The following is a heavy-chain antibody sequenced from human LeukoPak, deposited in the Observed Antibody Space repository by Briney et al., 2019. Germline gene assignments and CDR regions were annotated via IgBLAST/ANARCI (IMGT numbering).Heavy chain of an antibody. CDR2: INSDGNST. V-gene: IGHV3-74*01. CDR3: ARAASSTSSERRNWFDP. CDR1: GFTFSSYW. D-gene: IGHD2-2*01. J-gene: IGHJ5*02. Sequence: GGSLILSCAASGFTFSSYWMHWVRHAPGKGLVWVSRINSDGNSTSYADYVKRLFTISRDNAKNTLYLQMNSLRAEDTAVYYCARAASSTSSERRNWFDPWGQGTLVTASS.